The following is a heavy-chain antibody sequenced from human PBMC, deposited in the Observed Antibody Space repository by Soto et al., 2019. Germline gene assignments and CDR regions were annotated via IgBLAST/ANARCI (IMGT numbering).Heavy chain of an antibody. J-gene: IGHJ4*02. Sequence: QVHLQESGPDLVRPSETLSLTCSFFGGSISSDNWWSWVRQTPGKGLRWIGEIYHSGNTNYNPSLKSRVTISVDKSKNQFSLKVTSVTAADTALYYCARLSASSKLRGVVINWGQGTLVTVSS. CDR1: GGSISSDNW. CDR3: ARLSASSKLRGVVIN. D-gene: IGHD3-10*01. V-gene: IGHV4-4*02. CDR2: IYHSGNT.